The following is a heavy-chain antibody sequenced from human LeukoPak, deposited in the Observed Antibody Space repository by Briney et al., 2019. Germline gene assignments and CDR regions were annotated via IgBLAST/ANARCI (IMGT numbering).Heavy chain of an antibody. Sequence: ASVKVSCKASGYTFTSYYMHWVRQAPGQGLEWMGIINPSGGSTNYAQKFQGRVTMTRDTSISTAYMELSRLRSDDTAVYYCARRGYSYGYHYWGQGTLVTVSS. J-gene: IGHJ4*02. D-gene: IGHD5-18*01. CDR2: INPSGGST. CDR1: GYTFTSYY. V-gene: IGHV1-2*02. CDR3: ARRGYSYGYHY.